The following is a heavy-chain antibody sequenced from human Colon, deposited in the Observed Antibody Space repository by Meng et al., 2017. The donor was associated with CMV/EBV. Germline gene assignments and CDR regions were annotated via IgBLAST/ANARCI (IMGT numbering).Heavy chain of an antibody. CDR3: ARQGGAGSSSANWFDP. V-gene: IGHV5-51*01. CDR1: GYNFNSYW. J-gene: IGHJ5*02. CDR2: IYPGGSDT. Sequence: GESLKISCKASGYNFNSYWIGWVRQMPGKGLEWMGVIYPGGSDTLYSLSFQGQVTISVDKSISTAYLQWNSPKASDTAIYYCARQGGAGSSSANWFDPWGQGTLVTVSS. D-gene: IGHD6-6*01.